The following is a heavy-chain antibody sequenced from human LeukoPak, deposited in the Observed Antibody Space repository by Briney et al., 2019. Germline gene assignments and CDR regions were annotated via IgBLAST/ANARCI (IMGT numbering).Heavy chain of an antibody. J-gene: IGHJ4*02. D-gene: IGHD1-26*01. CDR2: ISSSGSTI. CDR3: ARDSGTYSTQY. CDR1: GFTFSSYA. V-gene: IGHV3-48*02. Sequence: PGGSLRLSCAVSGFTFSSYAMTWVRQAPGKGLEWVSYISSSGSTIYYADSVKGRFTISRDNGKNSLYLQMSSLRDGDTAVYFCARDSGTYSTQYWGQGTLVTVSS.